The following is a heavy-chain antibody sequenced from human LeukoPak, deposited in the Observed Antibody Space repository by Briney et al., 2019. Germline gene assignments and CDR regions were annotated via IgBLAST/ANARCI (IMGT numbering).Heavy chain of an antibody. CDR2: IYYSGST. CDR3: ASGSYYFWFDP. D-gene: IGHD1-26*01. V-gene: IGHV4-39*01. Sequence: SETLSLTCTVSGGSISSSSYYWGWIRQPPGNGLEWIGSIYYSGSTYYNPSLKSRVTISVDTSKNQFSLKLSSVTAADTAVYYCASGSYYFWFDPWGQGTLVTVSS. CDR1: GGSISSSSYY. J-gene: IGHJ5*02.